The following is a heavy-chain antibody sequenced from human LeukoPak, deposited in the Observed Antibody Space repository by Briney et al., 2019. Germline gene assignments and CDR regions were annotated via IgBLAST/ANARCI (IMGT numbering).Heavy chain of an antibody. V-gene: IGHV4-61*01. J-gene: IGHJ4*02. CDR3: AKAVAAVSLDY. D-gene: IGHD4-23*01. Sequence: SETPSPTCTVSGASVNNGSHYWSWIRQPPGKGLEWIGYFCCRGSTKYNPSLKSRVTISVDTSKNQFSLKVNSVTAADTAVYYCAKAVAAVSLDYWGPGILVTVSS. CDR2: FCCRGST. CDR1: GASVNNGSHY.